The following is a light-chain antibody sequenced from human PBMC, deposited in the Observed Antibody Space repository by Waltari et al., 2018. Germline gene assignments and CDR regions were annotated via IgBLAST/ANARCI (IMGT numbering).Light chain of an antibody. CDR3: QSRDTISDYVL. J-gene: IGLJ2*01. V-gene: IGLV3-19*01. CDR2: ASD. CDR1: SLRTYY. Sequence: SSDLTQDPAVTVALGQTVRITCQGDSLRTYYTTWYQQKPGQAPLFVIYASDRRPAGVPDRFSASTSGSSASLIITGAQAEDEGDYYCQSRDTISDYVLFGGGTRLTV.